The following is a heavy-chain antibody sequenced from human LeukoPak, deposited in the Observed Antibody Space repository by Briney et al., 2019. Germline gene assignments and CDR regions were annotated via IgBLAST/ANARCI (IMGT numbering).Heavy chain of an antibody. V-gene: IGHV1-18*04. CDR3: ARQAGGYSSGWYQFHFDY. D-gene: IGHD6-19*01. Sequence: GASVKVSCKASSYIFTTYGISWVRQAPGQGLEWMGWINTYNGNTNYAQKLQGRVTMTTDTSTSTAYMDLRSLRSVDTAVYYCARQAGGYSSGWYQFHFDYWGQGTLVTVSS. CDR1: SYIFTTYG. J-gene: IGHJ4*02. CDR2: INTYNGNT.